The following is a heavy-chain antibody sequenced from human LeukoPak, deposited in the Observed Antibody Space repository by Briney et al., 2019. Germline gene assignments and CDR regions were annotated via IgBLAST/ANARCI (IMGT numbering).Heavy chain of an antibody. J-gene: IGHJ5*02. V-gene: IGHV3-23*01. CDR2: ISGSGGNT. CDR3: ASLIGHTYYYDSSGYSSPFVS. Sequence: GGSVRLSCAASGFTLSSYHMSWVRHAPGEGLEGVSYISGSGGNTNYADSVKGRCTISRDHPKNTQYLQMNSRRAEATAVYYCASLIGHTYYYDSSGYSSPFVSWGQGALVTVSS. CDR1: GFTLSSYH. D-gene: IGHD3-22*01.